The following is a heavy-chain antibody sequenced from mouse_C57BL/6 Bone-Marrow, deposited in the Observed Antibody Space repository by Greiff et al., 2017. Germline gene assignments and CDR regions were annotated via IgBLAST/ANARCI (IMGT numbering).Heavy chain of an antibody. D-gene: IGHD1-1*01. J-gene: IGHJ1*03. V-gene: IGHV14-4*01. CDR3: TTFITTVVGRYFDV. CDR1: GFNIKDDY. Sequence: EVKLVESGAELVRPGASVKLSCTASGFNIKDDYMHWVKQRPEQGLEWIGWIDPENGDTEYASKFQGKATITADTSSNTAYLQLSSLTSEDTAVDYCTTFITTVVGRYFDVWGTGTTVTVSS. CDR2: IDPENGDT.